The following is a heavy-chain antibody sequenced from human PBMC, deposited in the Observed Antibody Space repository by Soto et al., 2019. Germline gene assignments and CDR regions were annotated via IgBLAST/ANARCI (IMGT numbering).Heavy chain of an antibody. CDR2: INHRGST. J-gene: IGHJ4*01. CDR3: ASLRLYSASHYRGNY. CDR1: GGSISSGGYS. D-gene: IGHD1-26*01. V-gene: IGHV4-34*01. Sequence: SETLSLTCAVSGGSISSGGYSWSWIRQPPGKGLEWIGEINHRGSTNYNSSLKSRVTISVDTPKNQFSLRLTSVTAADTAVYYCASLRLYSASHYRGNYWGHGTLVTVSS.